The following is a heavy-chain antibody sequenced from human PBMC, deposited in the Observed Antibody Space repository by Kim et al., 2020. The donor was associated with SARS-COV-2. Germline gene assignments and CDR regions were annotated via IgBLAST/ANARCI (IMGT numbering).Heavy chain of an antibody. V-gene: IGHV3-30*07. J-gene: IGHJ4*02. D-gene: IGHD3-22*01. CDR3: ARGDRSFDFDF. Sequence: KYNAAAEKVRFTVSRDNYNSPLYLQINSLRAEDTALYYCARGDRSFDFDFWGQGTLVTVSS. CDR2: K.